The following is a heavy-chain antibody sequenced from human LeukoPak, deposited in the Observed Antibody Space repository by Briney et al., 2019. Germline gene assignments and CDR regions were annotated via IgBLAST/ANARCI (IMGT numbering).Heavy chain of an antibody. D-gene: IGHD3-10*01. V-gene: IGHV4-34*01. CDR3: ARGPRAYYYGSGSYYQHWFDP. CDR1: GGSFSGYY. Sequence: SETLYLTCAVYGGSFSGYYWSWIRQPPGKGLEWIGEINHSGSTNYNPSLKSRVTISVDTSKNQFSLKLSSVTAADTAVYYCARGPRAYYYGSGSYYQHWFDPWGQGTLVTVSS. CDR2: INHSGST. J-gene: IGHJ5*02.